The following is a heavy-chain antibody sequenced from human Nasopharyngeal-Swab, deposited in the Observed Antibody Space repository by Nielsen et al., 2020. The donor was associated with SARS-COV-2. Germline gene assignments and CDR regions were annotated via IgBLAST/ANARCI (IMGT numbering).Heavy chain of an antibody. D-gene: IGHD5-18*01. CDR2: IRSKANSYAT. CDR1: GFTFSGSA. Sequence: GESLKISCAASGFTFSGSAMHWVRQASGKGLEWVGRIRSKANSYATAYVASVKGRFTISRDDSKNTAYLQMNSLKTEDTAVYYCTSRYSYGLWGQGTLVTVSS. V-gene: IGHV3-73*01. CDR3: TSRYSYGL. J-gene: IGHJ4*02.